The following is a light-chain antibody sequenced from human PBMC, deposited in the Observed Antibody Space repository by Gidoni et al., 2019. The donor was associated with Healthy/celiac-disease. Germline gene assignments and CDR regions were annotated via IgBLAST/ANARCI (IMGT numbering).Light chain of an antibody. V-gene: IGLV5-45*02. CDR1: SGINVGTYR. J-gene: IGLJ2*01. CDR3: MIWHSSAVV. CDR2: YKSDSDK. Sequence: QAVLTQPSSLSASPGASASLTCTLRSGINVGTYRIYWYQQKPGSPPQYLLRYKSDSDKQQGSGVPSRFSGSKDASANEGILLISGLQSGDEADYYCMIWHSSAVVFGGGTKLTVL.